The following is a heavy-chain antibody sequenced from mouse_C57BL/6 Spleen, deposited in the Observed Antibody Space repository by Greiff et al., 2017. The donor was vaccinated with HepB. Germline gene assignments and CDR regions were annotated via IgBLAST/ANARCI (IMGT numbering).Heavy chain of an antibody. CDR3: TRSDLYYFDY. CDR2: ISSGGDYI. Sequence: EVKVEESGEGLVKPGGSLKLSCAASGFTFSSYAMSWVRQTPEKRLEWVAYISSGGDYIYYADTVKGRFTISRDNARNTLYLQMSSLKSEDTAMYYCTRSDLYYFDYWGQGTTLTVSS. CDR1: GFTFSSYA. V-gene: IGHV5-9-1*02. J-gene: IGHJ2*01.